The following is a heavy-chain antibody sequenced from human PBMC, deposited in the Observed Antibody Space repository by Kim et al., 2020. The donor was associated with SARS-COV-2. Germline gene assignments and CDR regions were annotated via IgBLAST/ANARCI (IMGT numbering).Heavy chain of an antibody. CDR3: ARAPMVRGVVSAFDI. V-gene: IGHV4-31*02. J-gene: IGHJ3*02. D-gene: IGHD3-10*01. Sequence: PYLKRRVTISIDTSKTQFSLKLGSVTAAETAVYYCARAPMVRGVVSAFDIWGQGTMVTVSS.